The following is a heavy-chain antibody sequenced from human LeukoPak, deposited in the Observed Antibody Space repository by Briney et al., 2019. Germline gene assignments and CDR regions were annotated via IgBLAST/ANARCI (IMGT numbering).Heavy chain of an antibody. V-gene: IGHV1-69*04. CDR3: ARDPPQIWFGELSGAYGMDV. CDR1: GGTFSSYA. D-gene: IGHD3-10*01. J-gene: IGHJ6*02. CDR2: IIPILGIA. Sequence: SVKVSCKASGGTFSSYAISWVRQAPGQGLEWMGRIIPILGIANYAQKFQGRVTITADKSTSTAYMELSSLRSEDTAVYYCARDPPQIWFGELSGAYGMDVWGQGTTVTVSS.